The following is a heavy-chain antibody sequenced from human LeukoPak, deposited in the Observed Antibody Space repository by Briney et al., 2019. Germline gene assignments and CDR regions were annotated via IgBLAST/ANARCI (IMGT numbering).Heavy chain of an antibody. Sequence: AGGSLRLSCAASGFTVSSNYMSWVRQAPGKGLEWVSVIYSGGSTYYADSVKGRFTISRDNSKNTLYLQMNSLRAEDTAVYYCARGPYCGGDCYSPGFDFWGQGSQVTVSS. D-gene: IGHD2-21*02. CDR1: GFTVSSNY. J-gene: IGHJ4*02. CDR3: ARGPYCGGDCYSPGFDF. V-gene: IGHV3-53*01. CDR2: IYSGGST.